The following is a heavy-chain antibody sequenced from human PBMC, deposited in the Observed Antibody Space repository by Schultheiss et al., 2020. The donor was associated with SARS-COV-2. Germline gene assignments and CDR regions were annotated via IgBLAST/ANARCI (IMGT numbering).Heavy chain of an antibody. CDR2: IYYSGST. V-gene: IGHV4-31*03. CDR1: GGSISSGGYY. Sequence: SETLSLTCTVSGGSISSGGYYWSWIRQHPGKGLEWIGYIYYSGSTYYNPSLKSRVTISVNKSKNQFSLKLSSVTAADTVVYYCARGRGSMGLRTGHYYYYYGKAVWCQGTTGPFSS. D-gene: IGHD2/OR15-2a*01. J-gene: IGHJ6*02. CDR3: ARGRGSMGLRTGHYYYYYGKAV.